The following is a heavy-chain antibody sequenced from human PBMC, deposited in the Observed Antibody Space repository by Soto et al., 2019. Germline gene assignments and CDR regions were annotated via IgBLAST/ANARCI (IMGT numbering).Heavy chain of an antibody. CDR3: ARDMYYYGSGVYYYYGMDV. D-gene: IGHD3-10*01. CDR1: GFTFSDYY. V-gene: IGHV3-11*05. J-gene: IGHJ6*02. Sequence: VGSLRLSCAASGFTFSDYYMSWIRQAPGKGLEWVSYISSSSSYTNYADSVKGRFTISRDNAKNSLYLQMNSLRAEDTAVYYCARDMYYYGSGVYYYYGMDVWGQGTTVTVSS. CDR2: ISSSSSYT.